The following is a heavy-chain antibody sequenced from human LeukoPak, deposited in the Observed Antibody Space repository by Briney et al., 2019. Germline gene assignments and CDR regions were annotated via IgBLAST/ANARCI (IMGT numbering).Heavy chain of an antibody. CDR3: ARDRGLSSGWFSKVYNWFYP. J-gene: IGHJ5*02. Sequence: ASVKVSCKASGYTFTSYAMHWVRQAPGQRLEWMGWINAGNGNTKYSQKFQGRVTITRDTSASTAYMELSSLRSEDTAVYYCARDRGLSSGWFSKVYNWFYPWGQGTLVTVSS. CDR2: INAGNGNT. D-gene: IGHD6-19*01. CDR1: GYTFTSYA. V-gene: IGHV1-3*01.